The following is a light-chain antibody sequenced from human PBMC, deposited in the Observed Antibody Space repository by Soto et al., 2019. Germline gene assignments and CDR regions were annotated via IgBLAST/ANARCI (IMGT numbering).Light chain of an antibody. CDR2: GAS. J-gene: IGKJ2*01. CDR1: QSVTSNY. Sequence: ESVLTQSPGTLSLSPGERATLSCRPSQSVTSNYLAWYQQKTGQAPRLLIYGASSRATGIPDRFSGSGSGTDFTLTISRLEPEDFAVYYCQQYGISPYTFGQGTKLEIK. CDR3: QQYGISPYT. V-gene: IGKV3-20*01.